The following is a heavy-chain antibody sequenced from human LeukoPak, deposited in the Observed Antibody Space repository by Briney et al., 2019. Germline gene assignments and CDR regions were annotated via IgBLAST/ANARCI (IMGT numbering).Heavy chain of an antibody. CDR2: IKQDGSKK. D-gene: IGHD5-24*01. CDR1: GFIFNNAW. Sequence: GGSLRLSCAGSGFIFNNAWMTWVRQAPGKGLEWVANIKQDGSKKSYVDSVKGRFTISRDNAKNSLYLQMNSLRAEDTAIYYCTRVGYIDEGIDYWGQGTLVTVSS. CDR3: TRVGYIDEGIDY. J-gene: IGHJ4*02. V-gene: IGHV3-7*04.